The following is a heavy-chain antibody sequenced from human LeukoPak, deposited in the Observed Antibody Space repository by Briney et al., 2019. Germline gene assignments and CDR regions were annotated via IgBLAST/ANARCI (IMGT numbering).Heavy chain of an antibody. Sequence: ASVKVSCKASGYTFTGYYMHWVRQAPGQGLEWMGWINPNSGGTNYAQKFQGRVTMTRDTSISTAYMELSRLRSDDTAVYYCARDQGYYDSSGYDYWGQGTLVTVSS. CDR2: INPNSGGT. J-gene: IGHJ4*02. CDR1: GYTFTGYY. D-gene: IGHD3-22*01. CDR3: ARDQGYYDSSGYDY. V-gene: IGHV1-2*02.